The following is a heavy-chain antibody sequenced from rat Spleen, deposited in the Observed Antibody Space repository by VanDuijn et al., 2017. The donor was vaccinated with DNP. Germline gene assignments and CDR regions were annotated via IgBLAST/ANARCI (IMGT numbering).Heavy chain of an antibody. D-gene: IGHD1-2*01. CDR1: GFSLTRYS. Sequence: QVQLKESGPGLVQPSQTLSLTCAVGGFSLTRYSVNWVRQSPGKGLEWMGVIWNTGGTRYNPALKSRLSIIRDTSKSQVFLKMNSLQTEDTAIYFCTREDYSNYIYSFAYWGQGTLVTVSS. CDR3: TREDYSNYIYSFAY. J-gene: IGHJ3*01. V-gene: IGHV2-41*01. CDR2: IWNTGGT.